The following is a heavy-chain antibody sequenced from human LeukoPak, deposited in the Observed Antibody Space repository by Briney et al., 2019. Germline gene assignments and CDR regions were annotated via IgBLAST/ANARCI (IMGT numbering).Heavy chain of an antibody. D-gene: IGHD6-13*01. CDR2: IYHSGST. CDR1: GYSISSGYY. CDR3: ARHADSSSWYQSNYYYYMDV. V-gene: IGHV4-38-2*01. J-gene: IGHJ6*03. Sequence: SETLSLTCAVSGYSISSGYYWGWIRQPPGKGLEGIGSIYHSGSTYYNPSLKSRVTISVDTSKNQFSLKRRSVTAADTAVYYCARHADSSSWYQSNYYYYMDVWGKGTTVTVSS.